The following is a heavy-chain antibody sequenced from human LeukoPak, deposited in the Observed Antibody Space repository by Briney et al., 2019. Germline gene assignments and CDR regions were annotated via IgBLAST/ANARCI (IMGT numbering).Heavy chain of an antibody. CDR2: IYYSGST. J-gene: IGHJ4*02. V-gene: IGHV4-59*01. CDR1: GGSISSYY. Sequence: SETLSLTCTVSGGSISSYYWSWIRQPPGKGLEWIGYIYYSGSTNYHPSLKRRITISVKTSKNQFSLKLSTVTAADTAVYYCASSPGPFPPPNRGYSSSEHFGYWGQGTLVTVSS. D-gene: IGHD6-6*01. CDR3: ASSPGPFPPPNRGYSSSEHFGY.